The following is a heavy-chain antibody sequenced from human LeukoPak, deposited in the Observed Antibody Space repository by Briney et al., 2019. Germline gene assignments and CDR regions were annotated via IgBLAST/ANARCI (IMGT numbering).Heavy chain of an antibody. Sequence: SETLSLTCAVYGGSFSGYYWSWIRQPPGKGLEWIGEINHSGSTNYNPSLKSRVTMSVDTSKNQFSLKLSSVTAADTAVYYCARKNSSSWYSWFDPWGQGTLVTVSS. CDR2: INHSGST. D-gene: IGHD6-13*01. CDR3: ARKNSSSWYSWFDP. CDR1: GGSFSGYY. J-gene: IGHJ5*02. V-gene: IGHV4-34*01.